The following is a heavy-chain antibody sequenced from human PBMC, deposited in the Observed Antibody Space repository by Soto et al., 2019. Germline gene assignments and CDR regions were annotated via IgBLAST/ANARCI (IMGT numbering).Heavy chain of an antibody. V-gene: IGHV3-30*03. CDR1: GFTFSSYG. D-gene: IGHD4-17*01. CDR2: ISYDGSNK. Sequence: PGGSLRLSCAASGFTFSSYGMHWVRQAPGKGLEWVAVISYDGSNKYYADSVKGRFTISRGNSKNTLYLQMNSLRAEDTAVYYCALGGGQLATVVTGYWGQGTLVTVSS. CDR3: ALGGGQLATVVTGY. J-gene: IGHJ4*02.